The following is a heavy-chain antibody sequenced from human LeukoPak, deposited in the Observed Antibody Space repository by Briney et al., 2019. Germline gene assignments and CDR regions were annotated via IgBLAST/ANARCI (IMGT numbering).Heavy chain of an antibody. Sequence: GASAKVSCKASGYTFTSYYMHWVRQAPGQGLEWVGIINPSGDPTTYAQKFQGRVTMTSDMSTSTVYMELSSLRSEDTAVYYCARSSGYYSSLFYMHVWGKGTTVTVSS. CDR3: ARSSGYYSSLFYMHV. D-gene: IGHD3-22*01. CDR2: INPSGDPT. V-gene: IGHV1-46*01. J-gene: IGHJ6*03. CDR1: GYTFTSYY.